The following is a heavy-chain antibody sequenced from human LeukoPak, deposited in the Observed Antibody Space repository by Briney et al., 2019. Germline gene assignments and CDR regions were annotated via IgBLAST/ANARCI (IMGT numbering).Heavy chain of an antibody. V-gene: IGHV3-23*01. D-gene: IGHD6-13*01. CDR3: GKEFSSGWFF. J-gene: IGHJ4*02. CDR2: IDSSGDYT. Sequence: PGGSLRLSCAASGFTFSTHAMTWVRQAPGKGLEWVSSIDSSGDYTFYADSEKGRFTISRDNSKDTLYLQLSGLRAEDTAIYYCGKEFSSGWFFWGQGTLVSVSS. CDR1: GFTFSTHA.